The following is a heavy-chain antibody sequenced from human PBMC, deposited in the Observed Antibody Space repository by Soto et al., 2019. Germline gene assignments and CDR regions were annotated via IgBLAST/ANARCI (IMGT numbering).Heavy chain of an antibody. V-gene: IGHV3-13*01. CDR2: ITTAGDT. CDR1: GFTFSNYD. J-gene: IGHJ6*02. Sequence: EVQVVESGGGLVQPGGSLRLSCAASGFTFSNYDMHWVRQVTGKGLEWVSGITTAGDTYYPDSVKGRFTISREKAKNSLCLQMNSLSAGDTAVYYCARELHGGSYGMDVWGQGTTVTVSS. CDR3: ARELHGGSYGMDV.